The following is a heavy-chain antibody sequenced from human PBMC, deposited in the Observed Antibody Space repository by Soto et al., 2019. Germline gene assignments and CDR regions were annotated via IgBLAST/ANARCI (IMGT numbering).Heavy chain of an antibody. CDR2: IYYSGRT. J-gene: IGHJ4*02. V-gene: IGHV4-61*08. CDR3: ARHHYASVSPYLTY. CDR1: GGSISSGGYS. Sequence: PSETLSLTCTVSGGSISSGGYSWSRIRQHQGKGLEWIGYIYYSGRTNYNPCLKSRVTISVDTSKNQFSLKLNSMTAADTAVSYCARHHYASVSPYLTYWGQGTLVTVPS. D-gene: IGHD3-16*01.